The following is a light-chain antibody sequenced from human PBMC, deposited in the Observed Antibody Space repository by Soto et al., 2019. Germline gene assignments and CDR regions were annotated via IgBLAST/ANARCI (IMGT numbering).Light chain of an antibody. J-gene: IGKJ3*01. CDR3: QLYGSSLVP. V-gene: IGKV3-20*01. Sequence: EIVLTQSPSTLYLSPGERAALSCRASQSISSSFLAWYQHKPGQAPRLLIHGASSRATGIPDRFSGSGSGTDFTLTISRLDPEDFAVYYCQLYGSSLVPFGHGANADIK. CDR1: QSISSSF. CDR2: GAS.